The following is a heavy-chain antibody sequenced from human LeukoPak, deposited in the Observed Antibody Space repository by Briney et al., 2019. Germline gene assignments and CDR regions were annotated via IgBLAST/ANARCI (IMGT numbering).Heavy chain of an antibody. CDR2: ISSSSSYI. V-gene: IGHV3-21*04. CDR3: ARGRWQPARVPNWFDP. D-gene: IGHD5-24*01. Sequence: GGSLRLSCAASGFTFSSYSMNWVRQAPGKGLEWVSSISSSSSYIYYADSVKGRFTISRDNAKNSLYLQMNSLRSEDTAVYYCARGRWQPARVPNWFDPWGQGTLVTVSS. J-gene: IGHJ5*02. CDR1: GFTFSSYS.